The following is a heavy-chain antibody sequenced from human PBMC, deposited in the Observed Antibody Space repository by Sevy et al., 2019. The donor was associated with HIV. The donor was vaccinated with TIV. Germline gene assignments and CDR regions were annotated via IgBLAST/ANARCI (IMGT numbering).Heavy chain of an antibody. CDR1: GGSISNYR. D-gene: IGHD3-16*02. Sequence: SETLSLTCTVSGGSISNYRWSWIRQPAGKGLEWIGRTYTSGSPNYNPSLKSRVAMSVDTSKNQFSLKLSSVTAADTAVYYCARGGVSTTTPFGYWGQGTLVTVSS. CDR3: ARGGVSTTTPFGY. J-gene: IGHJ4*02. CDR2: TYTSGSP. V-gene: IGHV4-4*07.